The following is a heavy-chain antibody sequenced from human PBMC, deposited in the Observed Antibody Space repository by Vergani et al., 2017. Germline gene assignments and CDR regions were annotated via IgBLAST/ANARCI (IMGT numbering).Heavy chain of an antibody. D-gene: IGHD4-23*01. J-gene: IGHJ4*02. CDR3: ARDADYGGNSEDY. CDR1: GFTFSDYY. CDR2: IYSGGST. Sequence: VQLVESGGGLVKPGGSLRLSCAASGFTFSDYYMSWIRQAPGKGLEWVSVIYSGGSTYYADSVKGRFTISRDKSKNTLYLQMNSLRAEDTAVYYCARDADYGGNSEDYWGQGTLVTVSS. V-gene: IGHV3-66*01.